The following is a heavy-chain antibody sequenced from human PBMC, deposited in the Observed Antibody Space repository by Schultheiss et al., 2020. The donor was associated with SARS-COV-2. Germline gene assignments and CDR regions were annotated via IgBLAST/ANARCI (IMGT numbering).Heavy chain of an antibody. J-gene: IGHJ4*02. CDR2: ISGSGGST. D-gene: IGHD2-2*01. V-gene: IGHV3-23*01. Sequence: GSLRLSCAASGFTFSSYAMSWVRQAPGKGLEWVSAISGSGGSTYYADSVKGRFTISSDNSKNTLYLQMNSLRAEDTAVYYCAKAGLSLGYCSSTSCSIDYWGQGTLVTVSS. CDR3: AKAGLSLGYCSSTSCSIDY. CDR1: GFTFSSYA.